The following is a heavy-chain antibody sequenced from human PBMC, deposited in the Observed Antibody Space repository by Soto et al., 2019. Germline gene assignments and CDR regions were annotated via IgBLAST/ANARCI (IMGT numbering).Heavy chain of an antibody. CDR2: ILHDGSAE. CDR3: ARSRDGYSFYFYYGMDG. CDR1: GFIFTSYG. Sequence: GGSLRLSCAASGFIFTSYGMHWVRQAPGKGLEWMALILHDGSAEYYADSVKGRFTISRDNSKNTLYLQMNSLTAEDTAVYYCARSRDGYSFYFYYGMDGWGQGARVPVYS. J-gene: IGHJ6*02. V-gene: IGHV3-30*03. D-gene: IGHD4-4*01.